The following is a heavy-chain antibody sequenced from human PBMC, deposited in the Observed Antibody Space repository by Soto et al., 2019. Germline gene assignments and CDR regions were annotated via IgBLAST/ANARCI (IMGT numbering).Heavy chain of an antibody. CDR1: GGSISRSSYY. CDR3: ARRLYYDSSGFEGGGMDV. Sequence: SEALSLTCTVSGGSISRSSYYWGWIRQAPGKGLEWIGSIYYSGSTYYNPSLKSRVTISVDTSKNQFSLKLSSVTAADTAVYYCARRLYYDSSGFEGGGMDVWGQGTTVT. J-gene: IGHJ6*02. V-gene: IGHV4-39*01. CDR2: IYYSGST. D-gene: IGHD3-22*01.